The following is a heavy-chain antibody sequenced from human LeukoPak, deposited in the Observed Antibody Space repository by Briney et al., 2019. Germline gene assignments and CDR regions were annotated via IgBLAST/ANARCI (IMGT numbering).Heavy chain of an antibody. Sequence: SETLSLTCTVSGYSISSGYFWGWIRQPPGKGLEWMGSIYHTGSTYYNASLKSRVTISVDASKNQISLKLNSVTAADTAVYYCARDGGLRLGELSFKWFDPWGQGTLVTVSS. V-gene: IGHV4-38-2*02. CDR2: IYHTGST. D-gene: IGHD3-16*02. J-gene: IGHJ5*02. CDR3: ARDGGLRLGELSFKWFDP. CDR1: GYSISSGYF.